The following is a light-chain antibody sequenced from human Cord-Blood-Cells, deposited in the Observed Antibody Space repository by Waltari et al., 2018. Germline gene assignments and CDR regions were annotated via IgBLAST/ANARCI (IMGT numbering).Light chain of an antibody. Sequence: QSALTQPASVSGSPGQSITISCTGTSSAVGSYNLFCWYQQHPGKAPKLMIYEGSKRPSGVLNRFSGSKSGNTASLTISGLQAEDEADYYCCSYAGSSTVVFGGGTKLTVL. V-gene: IGLV2-23*01. CDR3: CSYAGSSTVV. J-gene: IGLJ2*01. CDR2: EGS. CDR1: SSAVGSYNL.